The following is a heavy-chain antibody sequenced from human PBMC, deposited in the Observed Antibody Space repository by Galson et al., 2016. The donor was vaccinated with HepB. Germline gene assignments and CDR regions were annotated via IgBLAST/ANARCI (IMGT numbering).Heavy chain of an antibody. CDR2: NYYSGST. D-gene: IGHD1-20*01. Sequence: ETLSLTCTVSGGSISNYYWSWIRQPPGEGLEWIGYNYYSGSTRYNPSLKSRVTISVDTSKNLFSLKLSSVTAADTAVYYCARSGSRNNWNDDTLGSYYYYFMDVWGKGTTVTVSS. CDR1: GGSISNYY. J-gene: IGHJ6*03. CDR3: ARSGSRNNWNDDTLGSYYYYFMDV. V-gene: IGHV4-59*12.